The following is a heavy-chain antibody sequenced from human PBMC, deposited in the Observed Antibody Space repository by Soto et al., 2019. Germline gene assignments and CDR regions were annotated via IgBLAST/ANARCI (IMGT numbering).Heavy chain of an antibody. D-gene: IGHD5-12*01. V-gene: IGHV3-23*01. CDR3: AKDDSGYDFPYHFEC. CDR2: ISASGGTT. CDR1: GFTFRNYA. J-gene: IGHJ4*02. Sequence: QLLESGGDLIQPGGSLRLSCAASGFTFRNYAMNWVRQAPGKGLEWVSSISASGGTTYYADSVKGRFTISRDNSKSTLYLQMNSLRVEDTAIYFCAKDDSGYDFPYHFECWGQGPLVAVSS.